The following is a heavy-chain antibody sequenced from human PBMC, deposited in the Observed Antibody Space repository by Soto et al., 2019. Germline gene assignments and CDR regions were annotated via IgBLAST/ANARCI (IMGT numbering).Heavy chain of an antibody. CDR1: GFTFSSYE. J-gene: IGHJ6*02. CDR2: ISSSGSTI. D-gene: IGHD6-6*01. CDR3: ARVLAAPFPYSYYYYGMDV. Sequence: VGSLRLSCAASGFTFSSYEMNWVRQAPGKGLEWVSYISSSGSTIYYADSVKGRFTISRDNAKNSLYLQMNSLRAEDTAVYYCARVLAAPFPYSYYYYGMDVWGQGTTVTVSS. V-gene: IGHV3-48*03.